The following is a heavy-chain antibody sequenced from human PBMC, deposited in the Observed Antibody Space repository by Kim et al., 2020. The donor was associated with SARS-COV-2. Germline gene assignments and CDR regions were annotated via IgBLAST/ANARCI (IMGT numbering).Heavy chain of an antibody. J-gene: IGHJ3*02. CDR2: IKQDGNQK. Sequence: GGSLRLSCAASGFTFSSYWMTWVRQAPGKGLEWVANIKQDGNQKYYADSVKGRFTISRDNAKNSLYLQMNSLRAEDTAVYYCARYVDLDSSGKDAFDIWG. V-gene: IGHV3-7*03. CDR1: GFTFSSYW. D-gene: IGHD6-19*01. CDR3: ARYVDLDSSGKDAFDI.